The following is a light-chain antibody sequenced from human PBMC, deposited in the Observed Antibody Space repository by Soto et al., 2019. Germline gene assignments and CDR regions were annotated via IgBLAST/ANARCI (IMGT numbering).Light chain of an antibody. CDR3: SSWDGSLNAYV. CDR2: SNS. CDR1: SSNIGSNI. Sequence: QSVLTQPPSASGTPGQRVTISCSGSSSNIGSNIVHWYQQLPGTAPKLLIYSNSQRPSGAPDRISGSKSGTSASLAIRGIQSEDEGDYYCSSWDGSLNAYVFGTGTKVTVL. J-gene: IGLJ1*01. V-gene: IGLV1-44*01.